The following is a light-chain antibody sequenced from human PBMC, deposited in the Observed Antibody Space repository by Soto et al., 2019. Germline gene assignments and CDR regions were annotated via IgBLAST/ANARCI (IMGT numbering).Light chain of an antibody. J-gene: IGLJ1*01. CDR2: SNN. CDR3: AAWDDTLNGYV. V-gene: IGLV1-44*01. CDR1: NSNIGSNT. Sequence: QSVLTQPSSASATPGQRVTISCSGSNSNIGSNTVDWYQHLPGTAPRLLIYSNNQRPSGVPDRFSGSKSGTSASLAISGLQSEDEADYYCAAWDDTLNGYVFGTGTKVTVL.